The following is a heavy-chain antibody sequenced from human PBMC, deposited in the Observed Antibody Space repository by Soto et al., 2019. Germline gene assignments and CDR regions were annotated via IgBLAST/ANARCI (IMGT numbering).Heavy chain of an antibody. Sequence: SETLSLTCTVSGGSISSGDYYWSWIRQPPGKGLEWIGYIYYSGSTYYNPSLKSRVTISVDASKNQFSLKLSSVTAADTAVYYCARFTLTGYYDSSGNYFDYWGQGTLVTVSS. J-gene: IGHJ4*02. V-gene: IGHV4-30-4*01. D-gene: IGHD3-22*01. CDR2: IYYSGST. CDR3: ARFTLTGYYDSSGNYFDY. CDR1: GGSISSGDYY.